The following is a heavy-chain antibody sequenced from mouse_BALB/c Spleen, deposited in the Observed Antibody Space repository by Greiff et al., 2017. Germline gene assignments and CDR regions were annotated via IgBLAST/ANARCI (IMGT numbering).Heavy chain of an antibody. CDR2: ISDGGSYT. V-gene: IGHV5-4*02. Sequence: EVQRVESGGGLVKPGGSLKLSCAASGFTFSDYYMYWVRQTPEKRLEWVATISDGGSYTYYPDSVKGRFTISRDNAKNNLYLQMSSLKSEDTAMYYCARDGGYYGSSLFAYWGQGTLVTVSA. J-gene: IGHJ3*01. D-gene: IGHD1-1*01. CDR3: ARDGGYYGSSLFAY. CDR1: GFTFSDYY.